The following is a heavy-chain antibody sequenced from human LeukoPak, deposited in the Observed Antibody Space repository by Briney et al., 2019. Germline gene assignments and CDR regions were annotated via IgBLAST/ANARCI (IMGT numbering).Heavy chain of an antibody. J-gene: IGHJ4*02. V-gene: IGHV1-46*01. D-gene: IGHD3-22*01. Sequence: GASVKVSCKASGYTFTNYYMHWVRQAPGQGLEWMGIINPSGGSTSYAQKFQGRVTMTRDTSTSTVYMELSSLRSEDTAVYYCARGSHYYDSSGSNDYWGQGTLVTVSS. CDR2: INPSGGST. CDR1: GYTFTNYY. CDR3: ARGSHYYDSSGSNDY.